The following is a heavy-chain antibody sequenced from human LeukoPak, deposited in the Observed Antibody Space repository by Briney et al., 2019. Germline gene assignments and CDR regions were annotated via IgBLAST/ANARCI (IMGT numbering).Heavy chain of an antibody. CDR2: IYSGGST. CDR3: ARERRPYYDILTLVYYYYGMDV. V-gene: IGHV3-66*01. J-gene: IGHJ6*02. Sequence: GGSLRLSCAASGFTVSSNYMSWVRQAPGKGLEWVSVIYSGGSTYYADSVKGRFTISRDNSKNMLYLQMNSLRAEDTAVYYCARERRPYYDILTLVYYYYGMDVWGQGTTVTVSS. CDR1: GFTVSSNY. D-gene: IGHD3-9*01.